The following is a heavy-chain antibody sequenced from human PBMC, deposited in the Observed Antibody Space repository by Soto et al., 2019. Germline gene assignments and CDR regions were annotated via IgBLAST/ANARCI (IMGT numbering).Heavy chain of an antibody. J-gene: IGHJ4*02. V-gene: IGHV5-51*03. CDR3: GLGSYLDYFDY. Sequence: EVQLVQSRAEVRKPGESLKISCKGSGYSFTTYWIGWVRQMPGRGLEWMGIIYPGDSDTRYSPSLQGQVTISADKSISTAYLQWSSLKASDTAMYYCGLGSYLDYFDYWGQGTLVTVSS. CDR2: IYPGDSDT. D-gene: IGHD1-26*01. CDR1: GYSFTTYW.